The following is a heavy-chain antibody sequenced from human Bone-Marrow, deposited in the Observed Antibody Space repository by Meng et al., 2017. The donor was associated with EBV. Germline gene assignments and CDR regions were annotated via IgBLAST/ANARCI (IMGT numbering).Heavy chain of an antibody. D-gene: IGHD3-22*01. CDR2: INSDGSST. J-gene: IGHJ4*02. Sequence: EVQLVESGGGLVQPGGSLRLSCAASGFTFSSYWMNWVRQAPGKGVVWVSRINSDGSSTSYADSVKGRFTISRDNAKNTLYLQMNSLRAEDTAVYYCARDPAYYYDSSGGTFDYWGQGTLVTVYS. CDR1: GFTFSSYW. CDR3: ARDPAYYYDSSGGTFDY. V-gene: IGHV3-74*01.